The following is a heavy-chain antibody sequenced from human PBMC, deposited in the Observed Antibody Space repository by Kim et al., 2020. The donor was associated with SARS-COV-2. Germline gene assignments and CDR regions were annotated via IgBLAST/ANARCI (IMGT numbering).Heavy chain of an antibody. V-gene: IGHV4-34*01. Sequence: PSLKSRVTISVDTSKNQFSLKLSSVTAADTAVYYCARLLYSSSWRSYFDYWGQGTLVTVSS. CDR3: ARLLYSSSWRSYFDY. J-gene: IGHJ4*02. D-gene: IGHD6-13*01.